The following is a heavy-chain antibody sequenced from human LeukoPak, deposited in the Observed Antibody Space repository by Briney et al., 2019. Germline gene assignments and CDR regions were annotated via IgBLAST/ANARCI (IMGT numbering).Heavy chain of an antibody. Sequence: GGSLRLSCAASGFTFSSYAVSWVRQAPGKGLEWVSSISASGGSTYYADSVKGRFTISRDNSKNTLYLQMNSLRAEDTAVYYCVKEDHSGSYYYFDYWGQGTLVTVSS. D-gene: IGHD1-26*01. CDR3: VKEDHSGSYYYFDY. J-gene: IGHJ4*02. CDR1: GFTFSSYA. V-gene: IGHV3-23*01. CDR2: ISASGGST.